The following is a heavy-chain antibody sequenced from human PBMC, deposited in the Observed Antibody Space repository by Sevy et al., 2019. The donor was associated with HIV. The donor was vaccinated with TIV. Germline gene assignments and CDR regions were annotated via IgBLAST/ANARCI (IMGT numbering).Heavy chain of an antibody. V-gene: IGHV3-30*02. CDR2: VLNDGSNK. J-gene: IGHJ6*02. CDR1: GFSLTTSD. D-gene: IGHD2-8*01. CDR3: ARGRKTTEEWLEELDYYYGLDV. Sequence: GGSLRLSCAASGFSLTTSDMHWVRQAPGKGLEWVAYVLNDGSNKYYADSVRDRFTISRDSPKNTLYLQMNSLRDEDTAIYYCARGRKTTEEWLEELDYYYGLDVWGHGTTVTVSS.